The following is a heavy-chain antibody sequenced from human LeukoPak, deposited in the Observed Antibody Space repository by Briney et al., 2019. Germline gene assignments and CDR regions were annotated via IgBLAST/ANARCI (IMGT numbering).Heavy chain of an antibody. CDR3: ARATTRGYFDY. CDR2: IYYSGST. J-gene: IGHJ4*02. D-gene: IGHD4-17*01. CDR1: GGSISTYY. Sequence: MASETLSLACTVSGGSISTYYWSWIRQPPGKGLEWIGYIYYSGSTNYNPSLKSRVTISVDTSKNQFSLKLSSVTAADTAVYYCARATTRGYFDYWGQGTLVTVSS. V-gene: IGHV4-59*01.